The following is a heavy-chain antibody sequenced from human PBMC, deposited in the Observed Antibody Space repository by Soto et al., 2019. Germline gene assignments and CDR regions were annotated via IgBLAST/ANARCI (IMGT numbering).Heavy chain of an antibody. V-gene: IGHV1-69*02. CDR3: AINYRSDAFEI. J-gene: IGHJ3*02. Sequence: ASVKVSCKASGGTLSGYTISWVRQAPGQGLEWMGRIIPILGIANYAQKFQGRVTITADKSTSTAYMELSSLRSEDTAVYYCAINYRSDAFEIWGQGTMVTVSS. CDR1: GGTLSGYT. CDR2: IIPILGIA. D-gene: IGHD4-4*01.